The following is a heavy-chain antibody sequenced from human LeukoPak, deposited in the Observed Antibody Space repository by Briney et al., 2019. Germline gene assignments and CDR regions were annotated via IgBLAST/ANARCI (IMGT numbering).Heavy chain of an antibody. Sequence: GGSLRLSCAASAFTFSSYAMSWVRQAPGKGLEWVSTISGSGGSTDYADSVKGRFTISRDNSKNTLCLQMSSLRAEDTAVYFCAKLAGPTIVDDYWGQGTQVTVSS. D-gene: IGHD1-26*01. V-gene: IGHV3-23*01. CDR3: AKLAGPTIVDDY. CDR2: ISGSGGST. J-gene: IGHJ4*02. CDR1: AFTFSSYA.